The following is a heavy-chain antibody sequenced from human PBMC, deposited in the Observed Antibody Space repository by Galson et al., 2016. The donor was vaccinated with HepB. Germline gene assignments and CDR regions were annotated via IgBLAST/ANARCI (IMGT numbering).Heavy chain of an antibody. J-gene: IGHJ6*03. CDR1: GFTFRNYG. V-gene: IGHV3-23*01. CDR3: VQGSTAPAV. D-gene: IGHD2-2*01. Sequence: SLRLSCAASGFTFRNYGMTWVRQAPGKGLEVVSSISRSGDSTDYADSVKGRFTISRDNSKNTLSLQMTSLTADDTAIYYCVQGSTAPAVWGKGTPVTVSS. CDR2: ISRSGDST.